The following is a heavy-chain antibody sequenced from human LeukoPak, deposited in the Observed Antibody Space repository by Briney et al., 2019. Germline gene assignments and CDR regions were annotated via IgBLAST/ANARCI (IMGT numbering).Heavy chain of an antibody. CDR1: GYTFTSYY. D-gene: IGHD5-24*01. CDR3: ARVTGGYNPFDY. V-gene: IGHV1-46*01. J-gene: IGHJ4*02. Sequence: ASVKVSCKASGYTFTSYYMHWVRQAPGQGLEWMGIINPSGGSTSYAQKFQGRVTMTRDMSTSTVYMELSSLRSEDTAMYYCARVTGGYNPFDYWGQGTLVTVSS. CDR2: INPSGGST.